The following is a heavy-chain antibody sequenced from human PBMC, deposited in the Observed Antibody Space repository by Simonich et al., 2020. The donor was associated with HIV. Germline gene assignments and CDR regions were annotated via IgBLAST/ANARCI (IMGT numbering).Heavy chain of an antibody. J-gene: IGHJ4*02. Sequence: QVQLQQWGAGLLKPSETLSLTCAVYGGSFSGNYWSWIRQPPGKGLEWIGEITHSGSTNYNPSLKSRVTISVDTSKNQFSLKLSSVTAADTAVYYCARRHPTTVTTPYFDYWGQGTLVTVSS. CDR1: GGSFSGNY. V-gene: IGHV4-34*01. CDR3: ARRHPTTVTTPYFDY. CDR2: ITHSGST. D-gene: IGHD4-17*01.